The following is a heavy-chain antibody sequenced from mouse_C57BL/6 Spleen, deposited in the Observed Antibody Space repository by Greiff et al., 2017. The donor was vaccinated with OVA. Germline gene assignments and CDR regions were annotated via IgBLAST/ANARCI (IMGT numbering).Heavy chain of an antibody. CDR2: INPSSGYT. V-gene: IGHV1-7*01. Sequence: VQLQQSGAELAKPGASVKLSCTASGYTFTSYWMPWVKQRPGQGLEWVGYINPSSGYTKYNQNFKDKATFTADKSSSTAYMQLSILTYEDSAVYYCARGIYYDYDGCAYWSQGTLVTVSA. CDR3: ARGIYYDYDGCAY. CDR1: GYTFTSYW. J-gene: IGHJ3*01. D-gene: IGHD2-4*01.